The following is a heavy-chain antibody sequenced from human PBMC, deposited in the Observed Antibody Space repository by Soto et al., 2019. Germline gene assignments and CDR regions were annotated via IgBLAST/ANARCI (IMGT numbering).Heavy chain of an antibody. J-gene: IGHJ5*02. CDR2: IITLVGAT. CDR1: GGTLGSYS. CDR3: ARGHTYAYWLDP. Sequence: QVQPVQSGAEVKKPGSSVKVSCKASGGTLGSYSINWVRQAPGQGLEWMGRIITLVGATNYAQEFQGRDTFTADESPGTAYMELSSLRSDDTAGYGCARGHTYAYWLDPWGQGTLVTVSS. V-gene: IGHV1-69*11.